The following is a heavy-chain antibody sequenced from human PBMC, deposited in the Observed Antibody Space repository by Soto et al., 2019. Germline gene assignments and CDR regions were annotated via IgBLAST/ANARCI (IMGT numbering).Heavy chain of an antibody. CDR1: GFTFSSYG. CDR2: IWYDGSNK. J-gene: IGHJ4*02. V-gene: IGHV3-33*01. CDR3: ARDSYCTNGVCYYFDY. D-gene: IGHD2-8*01. Sequence: QVQLVESGGGVVQPGRSLRLSCAASGFTFSSYGMHWVRQAPGKGLEWVAVIWYDGSNKYYADSVKGRFTISRDNSNNTLYLQMNSLRAEDTAVYYCARDSYCTNGVCYYFDYWGQGTLVTVSS.